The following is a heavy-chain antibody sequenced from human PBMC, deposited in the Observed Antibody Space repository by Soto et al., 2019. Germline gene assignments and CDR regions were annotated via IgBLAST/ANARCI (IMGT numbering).Heavy chain of an antibody. CDR1: GFTFSNAW. V-gene: IGHV3-66*01. CDR2: LYSGGST. D-gene: IGHD3-22*01. CDR3: ARVYWSSGYHPGFDP. Sequence: PGGSLRLSCAASGFTFSNAWMNWVRQAPGEGLEWVSILYSGGSTYYADSVKGRFTISRDNSKNTLYLQMNSLRAEDTAVYYCARVYWSSGYHPGFDPWGQGTLVTVSS. J-gene: IGHJ5*02.